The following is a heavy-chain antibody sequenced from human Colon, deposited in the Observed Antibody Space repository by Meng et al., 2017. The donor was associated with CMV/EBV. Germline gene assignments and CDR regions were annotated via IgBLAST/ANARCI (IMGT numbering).Heavy chain of an antibody. CDR3: AKDPLYCGGDCYREAYFDS. CDR2: FIPVLGVA. V-gene: IGHV1-69*10. D-gene: IGHD2-21*02. J-gene: IGHJ4*02. CDR1: GGVFNSYT. Sequence: SVKVSCKASGGVFNSYTVNWVRQAPGQGPEWMGRFIPVLGVARYARKFEDRITITADKSTTTVYMELSGLRSDDTAVYYCAKDPLYCGGDCYREAYFDSWGQGTLVTVSS.